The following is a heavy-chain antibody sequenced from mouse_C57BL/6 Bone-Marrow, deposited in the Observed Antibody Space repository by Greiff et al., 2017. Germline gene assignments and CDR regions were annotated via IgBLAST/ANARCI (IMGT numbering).Heavy chain of an antibody. Sequence: QVQLQQSGAELARPGASVKMSCKASGYTFTSYTMHWVKQRPGQGLEWIGYINPSSGYTKYNQKFKDKATLTADKSSSTAYMQLSSLTSEDSAVDYCARGGLQFAYWCQGTLVTVSA. CDR1: GYTFTSYT. J-gene: IGHJ3*01. CDR3: ARGGLQFAY. CDR2: INPSSGYT. V-gene: IGHV1-4*01. D-gene: IGHD2-4*01.